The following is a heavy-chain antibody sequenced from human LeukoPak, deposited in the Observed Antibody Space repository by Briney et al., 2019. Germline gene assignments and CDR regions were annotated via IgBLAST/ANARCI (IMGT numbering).Heavy chain of an antibody. V-gene: IGHV3-23*01. Sequence: GGSLRLSCAASGFTFSSYAMSWVRQAPGKGLEWVSAISGSGDFTYYADSVKGRFTISRDNSKNTLFVQMSGLRAEDTAVYYCAKGSRQFSRDKAGPIDYWGQGTLVTVSS. CDR2: ISGSGDFT. D-gene: IGHD6-19*01. CDR3: AKGSRQFSRDKAGPIDY. J-gene: IGHJ4*02. CDR1: GFTFSSYA.